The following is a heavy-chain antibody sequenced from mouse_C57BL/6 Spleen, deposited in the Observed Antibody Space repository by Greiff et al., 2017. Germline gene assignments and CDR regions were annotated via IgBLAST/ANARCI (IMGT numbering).Heavy chain of an antibody. D-gene: IGHD1-1*01. Sequence: EVKVEESGGGLVQPGGSMKLSCAASGFTFSDAWMDWVRQSPEKGLEWVAEIRNKANNHATYYAESVKGRFTISRDDSKSSVYLQMNSLRAEDTGIYYCTSSLYYGSSLFAYWGQGTLVTVSA. CDR3: TSSLYYGSSLFAY. CDR2: IRNKANNHAT. V-gene: IGHV6-6*01. CDR1: GFTFSDAW. J-gene: IGHJ3*01.